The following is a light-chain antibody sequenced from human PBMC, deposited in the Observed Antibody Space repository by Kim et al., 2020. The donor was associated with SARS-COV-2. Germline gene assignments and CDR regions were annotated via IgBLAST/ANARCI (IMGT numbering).Light chain of an antibody. V-gene: IGKV1-8*01. J-gene: IGKJ1*01. CDR3: QQYYSYPRT. CDR1: QDISSY. Sequence: AVRMTQSPSSFSASTGDRVTITCRASQDISSYLAWYQQKPGKAPKLLIYAASTLHIGVPSRFSGSGSGTDFTLTITSLQSEDFATYYCQQYYSYPRTFGQGTKVDIK. CDR2: AAS.